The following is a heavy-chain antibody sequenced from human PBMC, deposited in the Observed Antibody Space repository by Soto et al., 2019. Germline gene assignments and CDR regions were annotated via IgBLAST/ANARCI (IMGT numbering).Heavy chain of an antibody. CDR1: GGFVSSGSYY. CDR2: MSHSGGT. CDR3: ARVERGTATTVVDAFDI. J-gene: IGHJ3*02. V-gene: IGHV4-34*01. Sequence: QVQLQQWGAGLLKPSETLSLTCAVYGGFVSSGSYYWSWIRQPPGKGLEWIGEMSHSGGTHFNPSLKRRVTISVDTSKNQFSLKMSSVTAADPVLYYCARVERGTATTVVDAFDIWGPGTMVTVSS. D-gene: IGHD1-1*01.